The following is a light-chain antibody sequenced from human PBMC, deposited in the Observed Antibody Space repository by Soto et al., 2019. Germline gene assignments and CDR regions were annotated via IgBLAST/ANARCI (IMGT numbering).Light chain of an antibody. J-gene: IGKJ1*01. CDR3: QQYNSYSWT. CDR2: DAS. CDR1: QSVSSW. V-gene: IGKV1-5*01. Sequence: DGPITQTPSTVSACAGDRVTVTCRASQSVSSWVAWYQEKPGKAPKLLIYDASTLESGVPSRFSGSRSGTEFTLTISSLQPDDFATYYCQQYNSYSWTFGQGTKVDIK.